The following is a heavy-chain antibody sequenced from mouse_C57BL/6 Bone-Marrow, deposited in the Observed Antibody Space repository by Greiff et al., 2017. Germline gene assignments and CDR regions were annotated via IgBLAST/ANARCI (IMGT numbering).Heavy chain of an antibody. D-gene: IGHD1-1*02. J-gene: IGHJ2*01. CDR2: IYPRDGST. Sequence: QVQLQQSDAELVKPGASVTISCKVSGYTFTDHTIHWMKQRPGQGLEWIGYIYPRDGSTKYNAKFKGKDTFTADKSSSTDYMQLNSLTSEDTAVYFCERMSLCGGCCGFFDYWGQGTTLTVSS. CDR3: ERMSLCGGCCGFFDY. V-gene: IGHV1-78*01. CDR1: GYTFTDHT.